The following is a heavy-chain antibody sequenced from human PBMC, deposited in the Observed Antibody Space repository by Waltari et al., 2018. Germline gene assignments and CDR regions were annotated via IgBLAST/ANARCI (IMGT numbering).Heavy chain of an antibody. D-gene: IGHD2-21*01. CDR3: ATDISSSSPTV. J-gene: IGHJ4*02. CDR1: GFIFSRFD. Sequence: QVHLVESGGTVVLPGGSLRLSCAASGFIFSRFDMHWVRQGPGKGLGWVTLIRYDGSKKFYADSVKGRFTISRDNSRDTLFLQMNSLRSDDSAIYYCATDISSSSPTVWGRGTLVTVSS. V-gene: IGHV3-30*02. CDR2: IRYDGSKK.